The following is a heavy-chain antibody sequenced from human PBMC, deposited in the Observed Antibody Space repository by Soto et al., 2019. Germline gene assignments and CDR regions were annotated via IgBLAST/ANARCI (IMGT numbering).Heavy chain of an antibody. V-gene: IGHV1-3*01. CDR3: ARDHSGSYLHFFDY. D-gene: IGHD1-26*01. CDR2: INAGSGSA. J-gene: IGHJ4*02. Sequence: ASVKVSCRASGYSFTNSAILWLRQAPGQRLEWMGWINAGSGSAKYSQKFQGRVTITRDTSASTAYMELSSLKSEDTAMYYCARDHSGSYLHFFDYWGQATLVTVSS. CDR1: GYSFTNSA.